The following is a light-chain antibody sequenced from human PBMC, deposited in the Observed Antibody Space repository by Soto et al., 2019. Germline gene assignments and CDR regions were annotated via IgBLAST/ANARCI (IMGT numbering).Light chain of an antibody. CDR2: WNN. CDR3: TASDDSLSGRV. J-gene: IGLJ3*02. Sequence: QSVLTQPPSASGTPGQTVTISCSGSSSNIGSTNVYWYQQLPGTAPKLLIYWNNRRPSGVPNRFSGSKSGISASLAISGLRSEDEADYYCTASDDSLSGRVFGGGTKVTVL. CDR1: SSNIGSTN. V-gene: IGLV1-47*01.